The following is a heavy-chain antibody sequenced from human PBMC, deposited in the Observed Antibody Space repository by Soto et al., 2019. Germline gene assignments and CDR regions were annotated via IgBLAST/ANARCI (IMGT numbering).Heavy chain of an antibody. D-gene: IGHD2-15*01. V-gene: IGHV3-23*01. CDR1: GFTFSSNA. CDR2: ISGSGGST. CDR3: AKDRQGSGPDFDC. Sequence: EVHLLESGGGLVQPGGSLRLSCAASGFTFSSNAMNWVRQAPGKGLEWVSGISGSGGSTYYADSVKGRFTISRDNSKNTLYLQMNSLRVEDMAVYYCAKDRQGSGPDFDCWGQGTLVTVSS. J-gene: IGHJ4*02.